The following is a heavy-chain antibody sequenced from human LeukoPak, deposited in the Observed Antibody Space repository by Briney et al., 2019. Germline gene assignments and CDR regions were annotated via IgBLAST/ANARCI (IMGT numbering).Heavy chain of an antibody. CDR1: GYTFTGYY. J-gene: IGHJ4*02. V-gene: IGHV1-2*02. CDR3: ARGSVGYYDSSGRNDY. Sequence: ASVKVSCKASGYTFTGYYMHWARQAPGQGLEWMGWINPNSGGTNYAQKFQGRVTMTRDTSISTAYMELSRLRSDDTAVYYCARGSVGYYDSSGRNDYWGQGTLVTVSS. CDR2: INPNSGGT. D-gene: IGHD3-22*01.